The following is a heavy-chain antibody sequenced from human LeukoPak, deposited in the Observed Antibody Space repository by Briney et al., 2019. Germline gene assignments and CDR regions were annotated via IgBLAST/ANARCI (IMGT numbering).Heavy chain of an antibody. CDR2: ISSSSSYI. V-gene: IGHV3-21*04. CDR3: AKGFGSTSSWRFDY. CDR1: GFTFSSYS. D-gene: IGHD6-13*01. Sequence: GGSLRLSCAASGFTFSSYSMNWVRQAPGKGLEWVSSISSSSSYIYYADSVKGRFTISRDNAKNSLYLQMSSLRAEDTAVYYCAKGFGSTSSWRFDYWGQGTLVTVSS. J-gene: IGHJ4*02.